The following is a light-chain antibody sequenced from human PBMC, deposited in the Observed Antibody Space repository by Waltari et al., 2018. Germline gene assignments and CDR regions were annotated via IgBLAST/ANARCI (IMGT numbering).Light chain of an antibody. V-gene: IGLV8-61*01. CDR3: LLYLSSGICV. CDR1: SDSVSRSPY. J-gene: IGLJ2*01. Sequence: QPVVTPEPSFSVSPGRTVTLPCGLTSDSVSRSPYPSWFQQTPGQAPRTPIYNTNTRSSGVPDRFSGSILGNKAALTIAGAQADDESDYYCLLYLSSGICVFGGGTKLTVL. CDR2: NTN.